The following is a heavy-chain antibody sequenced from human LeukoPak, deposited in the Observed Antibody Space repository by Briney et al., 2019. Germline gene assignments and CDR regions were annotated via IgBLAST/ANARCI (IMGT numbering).Heavy chain of an antibody. CDR2: ISYDGSNT. D-gene: IGHD4-17*01. Sequence: GGSLRLSCAASVFTFSSYSLHWVRQAPGKGLEWVAVISYDGSNTYYADSVKGRFTISRDKSKNTLYLEMNSLRAEDTAVYYCARPLTTVTLTDAFDIWGQGTMVTVSS. V-gene: IGHV3-30*04. J-gene: IGHJ3*02. CDR1: VFTFSSYS. CDR3: ARPLTTVTLTDAFDI.